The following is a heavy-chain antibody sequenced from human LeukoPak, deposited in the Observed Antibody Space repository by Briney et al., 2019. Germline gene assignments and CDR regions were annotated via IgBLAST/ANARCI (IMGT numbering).Heavy chain of an antibody. D-gene: IGHD6-19*01. Sequence: GRSLRLSCAASGFTFDDYAMHWVRQAPGKGLEWVSGISWNSGSTGYADSVKGRFTISRDNAKNSLYLQMNSLRAEDTALYYCAKDTLRRRGSGWPRMDVWGQGTTVTVSS. J-gene: IGHJ6*02. V-gene: IGHV3-9*01. CDR2: ISWNSGST. CDR3: AKDTLRRRGSGWPRMDV. CDR1: GFTFDDYA.